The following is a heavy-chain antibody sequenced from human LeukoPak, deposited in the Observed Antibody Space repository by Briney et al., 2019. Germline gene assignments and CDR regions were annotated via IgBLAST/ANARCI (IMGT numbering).Heavy chain of an antibody. CDR1: GYTLTELS. J-gene: IGHJ4*02. CDR3: AKDSTHYRVWDDYDSRGLYY. CDR2: FDPEDGET. V-gene: IGHV1-24*01. D-gene: IGHD3-22*01. Sequence: ASVKVSCKVSGYTLTELSMHWVRQAPGKGLEWMGGFDPEDGETIYAQKFQGRVTMTEDTSTDTAYMELSSLRSEDTAVYYCAKDSTHYRVWDDYDSRGLYYWGQGTLVTVSS.